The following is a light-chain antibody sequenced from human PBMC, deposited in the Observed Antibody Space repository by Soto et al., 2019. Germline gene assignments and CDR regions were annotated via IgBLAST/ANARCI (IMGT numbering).Light chain of an antibody. V-gene: IGKV1-39*01. CDR1: QSIVTY. CDR3: QQSYSTPPWT. CDR2: AAS. Sequence: DIQMTQSPSSLSASVGDRVTITCRASQSIVTYLNWYLQKPGKAPKLLXYAASNLQSGVPSRFSGSGSGTDLTLTISSLQPEDFATYFCQQSYSTPPWTFGQGTKVDIK. J-gene: IGKJ1*01.